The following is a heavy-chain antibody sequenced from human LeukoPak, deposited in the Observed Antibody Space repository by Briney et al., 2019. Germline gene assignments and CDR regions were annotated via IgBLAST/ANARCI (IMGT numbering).Heavy chain of an antibody. J-gene: IGHJ6*03. CDR2: INPNSGGT. CDR3: ARGKPCDFDWLLFRGCGNYMDV. D-gene: IGHD3-9*01. CDR1: GYTFNGYY. V-gene: IGHV1-2*02. Sequence: ASVKVSCKASGYTFNGYYIHWVRQAPGQGLEWMGWINPNSGGTNYAQKFQGRVTMTRDTSISTAYMELSRLRSDDTAVYYCARGKPCDFDWLLFRGCGNYMDVWGKGTTVTVSS.